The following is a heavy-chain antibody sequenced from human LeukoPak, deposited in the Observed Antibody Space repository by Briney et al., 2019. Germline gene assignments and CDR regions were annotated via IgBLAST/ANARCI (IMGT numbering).Heavy chain of an antibody. CDR1: GFTFSSYA. J-gene: IGHJ4*02. Sequence: GGSLRLSCAASGFTFSSYAMSWVRQAPGKGLEWVSAISGSGGSTYYADSVKGRFTISRDSSKNTLYLQMNSLRAEDTDVYYCAKAHVGFGELLYDYWGQGTLVTVSS. CDR2: ISGSGGST. CDR3: AKAHVGFGELLYDY. D-gene: IGHD3-10*01. V-gene: IGHV3-23*01.